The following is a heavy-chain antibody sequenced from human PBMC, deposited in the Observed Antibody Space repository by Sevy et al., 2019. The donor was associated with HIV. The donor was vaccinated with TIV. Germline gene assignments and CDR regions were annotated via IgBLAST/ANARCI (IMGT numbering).Heavy chain of an antibody. Sequence: GGSLRLSCAASGFTFSDYYMSGIRQAPGKGLEWVSYISSSGSNIYYADSVKGRFTVSRDNAKNSMYLQMNSLRAEDTALYYCARDLHRGLSGSTSGYWGQGTLVTVSS. CDR2: ISSSGSNI. D-gene: IGHD3-3*01. CDR1: GFTFSDYY. V-gene: IGHV3-11*01. J-gene: IGHJ4*02. CDR3: ARDLHRGLSGSTSGY.